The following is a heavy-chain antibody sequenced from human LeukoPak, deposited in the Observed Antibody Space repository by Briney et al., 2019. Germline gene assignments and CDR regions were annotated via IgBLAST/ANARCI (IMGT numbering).Heavy chain of an antibody. Sequence: SETLSLTCTVSGDSISGSSYYWGWMRQSPGEGLAWIGSIYHSGSAHYNPSLKSRVTISVDTSKNQFSLKLSSVTAADTAVYYCARERVVVPAALDYWGQGTLVTVSS. V-gene: IGHV4-39*07. CDR2: IYHSGSA. J-gene: IGHJ4*02. D-gene: IGHD2-2*01. CDR1: GDSISGSSYY. CDR3: ARERVVVPAALDY.